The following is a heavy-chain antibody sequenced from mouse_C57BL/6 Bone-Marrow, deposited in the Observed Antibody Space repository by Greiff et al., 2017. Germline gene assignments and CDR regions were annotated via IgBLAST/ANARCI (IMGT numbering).Heavy chain of an antibody. CDR3: ARSGGYYVRAY. CDR2: IYPRSGNT. Sequence: VQLQQSGAELARPGASVKLSCKASGYTFTSYGISWVKQRTGQGLEWIGEIYPRSGNTYYNEKFKGKATLTADKSSSTAYMELRSLTSEDSAVYYCARSGGYYVRAYWGQGTLVTVSA. CDR1: GYTFTSYG. V-gene: IGHV1-81*01. J-gene: IGHJ3*01. D-gene: IGHD2-3*01.